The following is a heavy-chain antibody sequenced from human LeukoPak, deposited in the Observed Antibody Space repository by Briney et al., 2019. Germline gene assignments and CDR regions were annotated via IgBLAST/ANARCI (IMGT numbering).Heavy chain of an antibody. D-gene: IGHD6-6*01. V-gene: IGHV1-69*05. CDR3: ARGLIAARIDDAFDI. CDR1: GGTFSSYA. CDR2: IIPIFGTA. J-gene: IGHJ3*02. Sequence: SVKVSCKPSGGTFSSYALSWLRQAPGQGLEWMGGIIPIFGTANYAQKFQGRVTITTDESTSTAYMELSSLRSEDTAVYYCARGLIAARIDDAFDIWGQGTMVTVSS.